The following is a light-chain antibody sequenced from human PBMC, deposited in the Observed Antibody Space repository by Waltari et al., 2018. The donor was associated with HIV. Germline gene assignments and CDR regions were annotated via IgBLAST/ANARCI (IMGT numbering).Light chain of an antibody. CDR3: QQYKNWPPLT. CDR1: QSVDNK. J-gene: IGKJ1*01. V-gene: IGKV3-15*01. CDR2: DAS. Sequence: ETVMTQSPGTLSASPVESVALSCRASQSVDNKLAWYQQKPGQSPRLLVYDASTGAAGIPDRFSGSGSGTQFTLTITGLQSEDCAVDYCQQYKNWPPLTFGQGTKVEIK.